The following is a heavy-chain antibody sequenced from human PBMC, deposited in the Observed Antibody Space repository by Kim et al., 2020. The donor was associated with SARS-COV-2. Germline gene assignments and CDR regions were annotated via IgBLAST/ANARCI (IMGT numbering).Heavy chain of an antibody. V-gene: IGHV4-34*01. D-gene: IGHD4-17*01. Sequence: PSLKGLVPISVDTSKNQFSLKLSSVTAADTAVYYCARGPTVTTRYYYGMDVWGQGTTVTVSS. CDR3: ARGPTVTTRYYYGMDV. J-gene: IGHJ6*02.